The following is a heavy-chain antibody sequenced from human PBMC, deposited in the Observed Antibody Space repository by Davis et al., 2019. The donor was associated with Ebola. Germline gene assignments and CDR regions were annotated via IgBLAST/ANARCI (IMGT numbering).Heavy chain of an antibody. CDR1: GFTFSSYA. CDR2: IWYDGSNK. V-gene: IGHV3-33*08. D-gene: IGHD2-15*01. Sequence: GGSLRLSCAASGFTFSSYAMHWVRQAPGTGLEWVAVIWYDGSNKYYADSVKGRFTISRDNSKNTLYLQMNSLRAEDTAVYYCAGSGFQHWGQGTLVTVSS. J-gene: IGHJ1*01. CDR3: AGSGFQH.